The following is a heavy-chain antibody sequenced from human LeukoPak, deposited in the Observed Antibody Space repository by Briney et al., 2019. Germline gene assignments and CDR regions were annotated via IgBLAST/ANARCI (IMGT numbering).Heavy chain of an antibody. V-gene: IGHV3-30*18. D-gene: IGHD4-17*01. J-gene: IGHJ5*02. CDR1: GFTFSSYG. CDR3: AKGGTTVTTYDFWWFDP. Sequence: GGSLRLSCAASGFTFSSYGMHWVRQAPGKGLEWVAVISYDGSNKYYADSVKSRFTISRDNSKNTLYLQMNSLRAEDTAVYYCAKGGTTVTTYDFWWFDPWGQGTLVTVSS. CDR2: ISYDGSNK.